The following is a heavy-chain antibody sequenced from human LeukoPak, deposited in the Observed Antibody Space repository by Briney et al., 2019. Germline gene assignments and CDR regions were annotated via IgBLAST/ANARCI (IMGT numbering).Heavy chain of an antibody. CDR2: VIPIFGTA. CDR3: ARKIAAAPDAFDI. Sequence: GASVNVSCTASGGTFSNYAIRWVRQAPGQGLEWMGGVIPIFGTANYAQKFQGRVTITADESTSTAYMELSSVRSEDTAVYYCARKIAAAPDAFDIWGQGTMVTVSS. V-gene: IGHV1-69*13. CDR1: GGTFSNYA. D-gene: IGHD6-13*01. J-gene: IGHJ3*02.